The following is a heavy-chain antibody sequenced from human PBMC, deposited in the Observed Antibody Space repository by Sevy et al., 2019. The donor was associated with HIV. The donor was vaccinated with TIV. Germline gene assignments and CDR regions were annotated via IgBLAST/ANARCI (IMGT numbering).Heavy chain of an antibody. CDR2: ISWDGGST. Sequence: GGSLRLSCAASGFTFDDYAMHWVRQAPGKGLEWVSLISWDGGSTYYADSVKGRFTISRDNSKNSLYLQMNSLRAEDTALYYCARGMGTGFGGGYFDYWGQGTLVTVSS. CDR3: ARGMGTGFGGGYFDY. CDR1: GFTFDDYA. V-gene: IGHV3-43D*03. D-gene: IGHD3-10*01. J-gene: IGHJ4*02.